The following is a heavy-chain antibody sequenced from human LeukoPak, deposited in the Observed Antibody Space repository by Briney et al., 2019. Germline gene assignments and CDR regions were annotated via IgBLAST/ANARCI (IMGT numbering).Heavy chain of an antibody. CDR3: ARSPPYYDSSGYYLYYFDY. J-gene: IGHJ4*02. D-gene: IGHD3-22*01. Sequence: GGSLRLSCAASGFTFDDYGMSWVRQAPGKGLEWVSGINWNGGSTGYADSVKGRFTISRDNAKNSLYLQMNSLRAEDTALYHCARSPPYYDSSGYYLYYFDYWGQGTLVTVSS. CDR1: GFTFDDYG. CDR2: INWNGGST. V-gene: IGHV3-20*01.